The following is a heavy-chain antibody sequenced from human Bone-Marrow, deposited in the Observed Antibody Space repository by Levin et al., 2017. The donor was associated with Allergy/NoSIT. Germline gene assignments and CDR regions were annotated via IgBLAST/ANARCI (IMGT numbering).Heavy chain of an antibody. D-gene: IGHD2-2*01. J-gene: IGHJ6*03. V-gene: IGHV4-31*03. CDR3: AREGIVVVPAAMWGGEPLSDFYYYFFMDV. Sequence: ASETLSLTCTVSGGSINSASHYWTWIRQHPGKGLEWIGNIYYSGSTSYNPSLQTRLSISLDTSKNQFSLNLSSVTAADTALYYCAREGIVVVPAAMWGGEPLSDFYYYFFMDVWGKGTTVTVSS. CDR2: IYYSGST. CDR1: GGSINSASHY.